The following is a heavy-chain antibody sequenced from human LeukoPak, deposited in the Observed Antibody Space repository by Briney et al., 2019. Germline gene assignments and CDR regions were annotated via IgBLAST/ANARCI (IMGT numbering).Heavy chain of an antibody. D-gene: IGHD3-9*01. J-gene: IGHJ5*02. CDR2: IYYSRST. CDR3: ARQNSEYDILTGYLYGRWFDP. V-gene: IGHV4-30-4*08. CDR1: GGSISSGDYY. Sequence: SETLSLTCTVSGGSISSGDYYWSWIRQPPGKGLEWIGYIYYSRSTYYNTSLKSRLTISVDTSKNQFSLKLSSVTAADTAVYYCARQNSEYDILTGYLYGRWFDPWGQGTLVTVSS.